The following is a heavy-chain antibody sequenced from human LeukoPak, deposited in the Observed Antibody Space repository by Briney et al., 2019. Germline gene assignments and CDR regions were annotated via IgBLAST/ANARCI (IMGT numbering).Heavy chain of an antibody. Sequence: GASLKLSCAASGFTFSSYAMNWVRQAPGKGLEWVSVISDYGSNKYFADSVKGRFTISRDNSKNTLYLQMNSLRAEDTAVYYCARDSGWYRGYFQHWGQGTLVTVSS. V-gene: IGHV3-30*04. J-gene: IGHJ1*01. CDR3: ARDSGWYRGYFQH. CDR1: GFTFSSYA. D-gene: IGHD6-19*01. CDR2: ISDYGSNK.